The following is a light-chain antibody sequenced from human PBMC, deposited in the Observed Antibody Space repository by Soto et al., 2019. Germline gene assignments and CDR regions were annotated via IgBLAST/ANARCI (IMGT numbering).Light chain of an antibody. V-gene: IGLV2-14*01. Sequence: QSALTQPASVSGSPGQSITISCTGSSSDVGTYNYVSWYQLHPGTAPDLMIYEVIHRPSGVAHLFSGYSSGNTASLTISGLQAEDESDYYCSSYTSSNTWVFGGGTKLTVL. CDR1: SSDVGTYNY. J-gene: IGLJ3*02. CDR2: EVI. CDR3: SSYTSSNTWV.